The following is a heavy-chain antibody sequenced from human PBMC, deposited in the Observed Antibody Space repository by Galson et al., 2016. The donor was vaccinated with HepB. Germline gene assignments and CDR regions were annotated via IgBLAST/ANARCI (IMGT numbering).Heavy chain of an antibody. V-gene: IGHV3-33*01. CDR1: GFTLSTYG. J-gene: IGHJ4*02. Sequence: SLRLSCAASGFTLSTYGIHWVRQAPGKGLEWVALIWYDGSNKYYADSVKGRFTISRDNSKNTLYLQMNSLRAENTAVYFCARDSDYDSGVFDNWGQGTLVTVSS. CDR2: IWYDGSNK. D-gene: IGHD5-12*01. CDR3: ARDSDYDSGVFDN.